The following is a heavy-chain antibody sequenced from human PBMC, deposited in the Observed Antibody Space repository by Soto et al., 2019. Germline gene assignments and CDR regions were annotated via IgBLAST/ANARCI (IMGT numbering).Heavy chain of an antibody. D-gene: IGHD6-13*01. CDR3: ARVGAPGSSSCFDY. Sequence: QVQLQQWGAGLLKPAETLSLTCAVYGGSFSGYYWSWIRQPPEKVLEWIGEINHSGSTYYNPSLKRLVNISVDTSKKQLSLMLCSVTDADTAVYYCARVGAPGSSSCFDYWGQGTLVPVPP. CDR1: GGSFSGYY. V-gene: IGHV4-34*01. J-gene: IGHJ4*02. CDR2: INHSGST.